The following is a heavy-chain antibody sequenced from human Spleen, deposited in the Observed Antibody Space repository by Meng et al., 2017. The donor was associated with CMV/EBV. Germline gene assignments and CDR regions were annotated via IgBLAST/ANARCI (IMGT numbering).Heavy chain of an antibody. CDR2: IYTSEST. J-gene: IGHJ5*02. CDR1: GGSISTYY. D-gene: IGHD1-26*01. Sequence: SETLSLTCTVSGGSISTYYWSWIRQPAGKGLEWIGRIYTSESTNHHPSLKSRVTMSVDTSKNQFSLKLSSVTAADTAVYYCAREGGVGFTYSGSPGWFDPWGQGTLVTVSS. V-gene: IGHV4-4*07. CDR3: AREGGVGFTYSGSPGWFDP.